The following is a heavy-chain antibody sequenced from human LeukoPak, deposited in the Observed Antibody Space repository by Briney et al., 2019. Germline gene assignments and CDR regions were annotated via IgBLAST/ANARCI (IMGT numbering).Heavy chain of an antibody. Sequence: SLKVSCKASGGTFSSYAISWVRQAPGQGLEWMGGISPIFGTANYAQKLQGRVTITADESTSTAYMELSSLRSEDTAVYYCARVGAYCGGDCYSWYFDYWGQGTLVTVSS. D-gene: IGHD2-21*01. J-gene: IGHJ4*02. CDR1: GGTFSSYA. CDR2: ISPIFGTA. CDR3: ARVGAYCGGDCYSWYFDY. V-gene: IGHV1-69*13.